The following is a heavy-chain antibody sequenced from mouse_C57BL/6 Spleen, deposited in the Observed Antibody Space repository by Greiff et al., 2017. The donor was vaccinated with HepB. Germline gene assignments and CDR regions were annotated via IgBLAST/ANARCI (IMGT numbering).Heavy chain of an antibody. CDR2: IYPRDGST. CDR1: GYTFTDHT. J-gene: IGHJ2*01. D-gene: IGHD1-1*01. CDR3: VKDYGSSYVYFDY. V-gene: IGHV1-78*01. Sequence: VQLQQSDAELVKPGASVKISCKVSGYTFTDHTIHWMKQRPEQGLEWIGYIYPRDGSTKYNEKFKGKATLTADKSSSTAYLQLNSLTSEDSAVYFCVKDYGSSYVYFDYWGQGTTLTVSS.